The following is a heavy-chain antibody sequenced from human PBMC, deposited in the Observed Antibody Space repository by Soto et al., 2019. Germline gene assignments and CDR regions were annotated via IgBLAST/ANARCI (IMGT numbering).Heavy chain of an antibody. V-gene: IGHV1-3*01. CDR2: INAGNGNT. D-gene: IGHD2-8*01. J-gene: IGHJ6*02. Sequence: GASVKVSCKASGYTFTSYAMHWVRQAPGQRLEWMGWINAGNGNTKYSQKFQGRVTITRDTSASTAYMELSSLRSEDTAVYYCARGGYCTNGVCYEAYYYYGMDVWGQGTTVTVSS. CDR3: ARGGYCTNGVCYEAYYYYGMDV. CDR1: GYTFTSYA.